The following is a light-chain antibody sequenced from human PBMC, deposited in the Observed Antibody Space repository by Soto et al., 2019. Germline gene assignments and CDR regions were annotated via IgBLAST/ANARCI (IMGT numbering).Light chain of an antibody. Sequence: EIVLTQSPGTLSLSPGERATLSCRASQSVSSSYLAWYQQKPGQPHRLLIYGASSRATGIPDRFSGSGSGTDFTLTISRLEPEEFAVFYCQHYDSLPITFGQGTRLEIK. J-gene: IGKJ5*01. V-gene: IGKV3-20*01. CDR3: QHYDSLPIT. CDR2: GAS. CDR1: QSVSSSY.